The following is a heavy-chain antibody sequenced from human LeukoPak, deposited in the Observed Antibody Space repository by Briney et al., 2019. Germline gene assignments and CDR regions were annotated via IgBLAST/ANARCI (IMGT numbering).Heavy chain of an antibody. CDR3: ATGLVFDY. J-gene: IGHJ4*02. CDR1: GFTFSNAW. Sequence: GGSLRLSCAASGFTFSNAWMNWVRQAPGKGLEWVARIKSKPDGETIDYSAPVKGRFTISRDDSENTAYLQMKSLKTEDTAVYYCATGLVFDYWGQGILVTVSS. D-gene: IGHD6-19*01. V-gene: IGHV3-15*01. CDR2: IKSKPDGETI.